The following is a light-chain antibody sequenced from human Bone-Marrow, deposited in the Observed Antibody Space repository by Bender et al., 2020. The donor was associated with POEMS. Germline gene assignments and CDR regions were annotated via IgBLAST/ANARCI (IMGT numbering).Light chain of an antibody. CDR1: SSDVGSYNY. CDR2: DVY. Sequence: QSALAQPASVSGSPGQSITISCSGSSSDVGSYNYVSWYRQHPGKAPQFIISDVYNRPSGISDRFSVSKSGNTASLTISGLQAEDEADYYCSSYISTATLFGGGTKVTVL. J-gene: IGLJ2*01. CDR3: SSYISTATL. V-gene: IGLV2-14*01.